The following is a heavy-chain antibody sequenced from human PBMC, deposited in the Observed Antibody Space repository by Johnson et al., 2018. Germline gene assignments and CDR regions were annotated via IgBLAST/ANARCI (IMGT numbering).Heavy chain of an antibody. V-gene: IGHV4-61*01. CDR1: GGSVSSGSYY. D-gene: IGHD4-17*01. J-gene: IGHJ6*02. CDR3: ARGTLPHYGDYYYYYGMDV. CDR2: LYYSGST. Sequence: QVQLQESGPGLVKPSETRSLTCTVSGGSVSSGSYYWSWIRQPPGKGLEWIGYLYYSGSTNYNPSLKRRVPISVDTSKNQFSLKLSPVTAADTAGYYCARGTLPHYGDYYYYYGMDVWGQGTTVTVSS.